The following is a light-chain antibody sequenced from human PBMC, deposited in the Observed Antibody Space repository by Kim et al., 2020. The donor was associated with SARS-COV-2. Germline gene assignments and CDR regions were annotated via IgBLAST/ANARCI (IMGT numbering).Light chain of an antibody. CDR2: SAT. Sequence: SASVGDKVTIPVRACQDVSNHLGWFQQKSRKAPKSLMFSATALQSGVPSKFSGSGSGTDFTLTISSLQSEDFATYDCQLYHSYPYSFGPGTKLEI. CDR3: QLYHSYPYS. J-gene: IGKJ2*01. V-gene: IGKV1-16*02. CDR1: QDVSNH.